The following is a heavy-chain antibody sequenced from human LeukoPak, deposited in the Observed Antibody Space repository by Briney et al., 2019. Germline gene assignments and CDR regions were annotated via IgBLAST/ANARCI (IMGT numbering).Heavy chain of an antibody. CDR1: GFTFNSYW. Sequence: GGPLRLSCAATGFTFNSYWMHWVRQAPGKGPVWVSLISIDGSNKVYVDSVKGRFTISRDNAKNTLYLQMNSLRAEDTAVYYCARDHGGKRGIDYWGQGTLVTVSS. V-gene: IGHV3-74*01. CDR2: ISIDGSNK. J-gene: IGHJ4*02. D-gene: IGHD4-23*01. CDR3: ARDHGGKRGIDY.